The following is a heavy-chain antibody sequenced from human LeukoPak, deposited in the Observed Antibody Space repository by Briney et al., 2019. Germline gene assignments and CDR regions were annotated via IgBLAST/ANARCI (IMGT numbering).Heavy chain of an antibody. D-gene: IGHD6-19*01. V-gene: IGHV4-4*07. CDR2: IYPSGGA. J-gene: IGHJ4*02. Sequence: SETLSLTCTVSGGSIGSSYWSWIRQPAGKGLEWIGRIYPSGGANYNPSLKSRVIMSVDTSKNQFSLNLTSVTAADTAVYYCARDPGIVVAGTGFDHWGQGTLVTVSS. CDR3: ARDPGIVVAGTGFDH. CDR1: GGSIGSSY.